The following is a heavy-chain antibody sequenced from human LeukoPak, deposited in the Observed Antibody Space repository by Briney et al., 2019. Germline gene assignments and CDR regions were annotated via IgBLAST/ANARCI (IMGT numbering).Heavy chain of an antibody. CDR1: GFTFSSYA. CDR3: AKILAYCGGDCYSPHDY. V-gene: IGHV3-23*01. Sequence: GGSLRLSCAASGFTFSSYAMSWVRQAPGKGLEWVSAISGSGGSTYYADSVKGRFTISRDNSKNTLYLQMNSLRAEDTAVYYCAKILAYCGGDCYSPHDYWGQGTLVTVSS. J-gene: IGHJ4*02. CDR2: ISGSGGST. D-gene: IGHD2-21*01.